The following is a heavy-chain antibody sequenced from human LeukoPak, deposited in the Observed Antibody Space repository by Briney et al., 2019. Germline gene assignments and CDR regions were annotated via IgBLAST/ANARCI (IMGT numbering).Heavy chain of an antibody. CDR1: GDSISSGSYS. D-gene: IGHD3-9*01. Sequence: TPSETLSLTCAVSGDSISSGSYSWSWIRQPPGKGLEWIGYISHSGNTYYNPSLKSRVTMSVDRSNNQFSLKLGSVTAADTAVYYCASSSYYDTLTGYFPYYFDYWGQGTLVTVSS. J-gene: IGHJ4*02. CDR3: ASSSYYDTLTGYFPYYFDY. CDR2: ISHSGNT. V-gene: IGHV4-30-2*01.